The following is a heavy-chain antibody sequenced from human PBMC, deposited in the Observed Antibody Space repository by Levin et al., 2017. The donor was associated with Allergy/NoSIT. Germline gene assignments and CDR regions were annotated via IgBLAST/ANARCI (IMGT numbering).Heavy chain of an antibody. CDR1: GGSISSSSYY. CDR3: ATRHGYGDYLYFQH. J-gene: IGHJ1*01. Sequence: SETLSLTCTVSGGSISSSSYYWGWIRQPPGKGLEWIGSIYYRGSTYYNPSLRSRVTISVDTSKNQFSLKLSSVTAADTAVYYCATRHGYGDYLYFQHWGQGTLVTVSS. CDR2: IYYRGST. V-gene: IGHV4-39*01. D-gene: IGHD4-17*01.